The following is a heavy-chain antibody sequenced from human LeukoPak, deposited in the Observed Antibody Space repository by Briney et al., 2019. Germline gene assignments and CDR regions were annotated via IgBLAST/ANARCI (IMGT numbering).Heavy chain of an antibody. CDR1: GGSISSSSYY. V-gene: IGHV4-39*01. J-gene: IGHJ4*02. D-gene: IGHD4-23*01. CDR2: IYYSGST. Sequence: SETLSLTCTVSGGSISSSSYYWGWIRQPPGKGLEWIGSIYYSGSTYYNPSLKSRVTISVDTSKNQFSLKLSSVTAADTAVYYCAGHSTAGGPLRNFDYWGQGTLVTVSS. CDR3: AGHSTAGGPLRNFDY.